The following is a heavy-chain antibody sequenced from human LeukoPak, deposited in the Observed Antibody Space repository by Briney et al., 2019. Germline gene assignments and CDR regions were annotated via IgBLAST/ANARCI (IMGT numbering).Heavy chain of an antibody. J-gene: IGHJ4*02. CDR2: ISGSGGST. D-gene: IGHD6-13*01. Sequence: QPGGSLRLSCAASGFTFSSYAMSWVRQAPGKRLEWVSAISGSGGSTYYADSVKGRFTISRDNSKNTLYLQMNSLRAEDTAVYYCAKDDHEVAAAGTGYDYWGQGTLVTVSS. CDR1: GFTFSSYA. V-gene: IGHV3-23*01. CDR3: AKDDHEVAAAGTGYDY.